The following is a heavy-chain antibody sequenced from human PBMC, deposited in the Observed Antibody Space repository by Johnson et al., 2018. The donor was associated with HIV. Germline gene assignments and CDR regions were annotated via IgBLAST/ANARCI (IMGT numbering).Heavy chain of an antibody. CDR1: GFTFSTYG. CDR3: ARDSSNSFRFEMYAFDI. V-gene: IGHV3-30*03. D-gene: IGHD6-6*01. Sequence: QVQLVESGGGVVQPGTSLRLSCAASGFTFSTYGMHWVRQAPGQGLEWVAVISYDGTYEFYADSVKGRFPISRDNSKNTLYLQMNSLRPEDTAVYYCARDSSNSFRFEMYAFDIWGQGTMVTVSS. J-gene: IGHJ3*02. CDR2: ISYDGTYE.